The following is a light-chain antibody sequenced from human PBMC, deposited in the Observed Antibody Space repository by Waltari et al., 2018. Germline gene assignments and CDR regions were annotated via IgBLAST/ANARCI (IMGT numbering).Light chain of an antibody. J-gene: IGKJ1*01. Sequence: IVMTQSPDSLAVSLGGRATINCKSSQSILYNSNDKNYLAWYQQKPGQPPKLLIYWASTRESGVPDRFSGSWSGTDFTLTISSLQAEDVAVYYCQQYYSRRTFVQGTKVEI. CDR3: QQYYSRRT. CDR1: QSILYNSNDKNY. V-gene: IGKV4-1*01. CDR2: WAS.